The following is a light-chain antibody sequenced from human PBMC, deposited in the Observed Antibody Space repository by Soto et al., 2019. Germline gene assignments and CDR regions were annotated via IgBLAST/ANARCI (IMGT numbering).Light chain of an antibody. CDR2: SNN. CDR1: SSNIGSNT. CDR3: AAWDDSLGSPV. Sequence: QSVLTQPPSASGAPGQRVTISCSGSSSNIGSNTVNWYQQFPGTAPTVLMYSNNQRPSGVRDRFSGSKSGTSVFLAISGLQSDDEADYYCAAWDDSLGSPVFGGGTKLTVL. V-gene: IGLV1-44*01. J-gene: IGLJ3*02.